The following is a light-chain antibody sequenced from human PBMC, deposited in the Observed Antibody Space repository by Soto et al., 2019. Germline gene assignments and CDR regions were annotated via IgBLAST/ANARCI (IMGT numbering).Light chain of an antibody. CDR3: QQRSIWPRT. J-gene: IGKJ5*01. CDR2: DAS. Sequence: EVVLTQSPATLSVSPGERATFSCRASESVGSYFAWYQQKPGQAPSLLIYDASNRASGIPARFSGSGSGTEFTLTISSLQAEDFALYYCQQRSIWPRTFGQRTRLEIK. V-gene: IGKV3-11*01. CDR1: ESVGSY.